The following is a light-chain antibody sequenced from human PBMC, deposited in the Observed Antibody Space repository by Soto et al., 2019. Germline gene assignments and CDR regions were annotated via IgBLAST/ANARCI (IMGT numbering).Light chain of an antibody. CDR3: CSYVDTSAFVR. CDR1: GSAVGTYNL. Sequence: QSALTQPASISGYPGQSITISCTGTGSAVGTYNLVSWYQQHPGKAPNLIIYEGNKRPSGVSRRFSGSKSANTASPTISGFQAEDEAEYDCCSYVDTSAFVRFGGGTKLAV. J-gene: IGLJ3*02. CDR2: EGN. V-gene: IGLV2-23*03.